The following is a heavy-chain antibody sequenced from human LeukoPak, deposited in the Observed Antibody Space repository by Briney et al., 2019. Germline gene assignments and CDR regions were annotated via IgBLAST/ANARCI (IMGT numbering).Heavy chain of an antibody. CDR3: ARVVAYDSTGYYLYYFDY. CDR1: VGSISSGGYY. J-gene: IGHJ4*02. V-gene: IGHV4-31*03. CDR2: IHYSGDT. Sequence: PSQTLSLTCTVSVGSISSGGYYWSWIRQHPGKCLEWIGYIHYSGDTYYSPSLKSRLTISVDTSKNQFSLRLRSVTAADTAVYYCARVVAYDSTGYYLYYFDYWGQGTLVTVAA. D-gene: IGHD3-22*01.